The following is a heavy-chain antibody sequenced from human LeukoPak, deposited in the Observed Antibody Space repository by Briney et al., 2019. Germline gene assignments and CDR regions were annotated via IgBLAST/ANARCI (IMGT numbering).Heavy chain of an antibody. J-gene: IGHJ4*02. D-gene: IGHD5-18*01. Sequence: GGSLRLSCAASGFTFDDYGLSWVRHAPGKGLEWVSTINWNGGSTGYADSVKGRFTISRDNAKTSLYLQMNSLRAEDTAVYYCARDLSGIAGYTYGRGIDYWGQGTLVTVSS. CDR2: INWNGGST. CDR3: ARDLSGIAGYTYGRGIDY. CDR1: GFTFDDYG. V-gene: IGHV3-20*04.